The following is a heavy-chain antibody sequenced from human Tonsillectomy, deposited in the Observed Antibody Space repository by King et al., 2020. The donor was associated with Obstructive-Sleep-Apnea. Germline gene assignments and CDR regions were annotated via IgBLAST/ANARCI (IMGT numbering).Heavy chain of an antibody. J-gene: IGHJ4*02. CDR3: AKGPSYYYDSSGYYIDY. V-gene: IGHV3-43*01. CDR2: ISWDGGST. Sequence: VQLVESGGVVVQPGGSLRLSCAASGFTFDDYTMHWVRQAPGKGLEWVSLISWDGGSTYYADSVKGRFTISRDNSKNSLYLQMNSLRTEDTALYYCAKGPSYYYDSSGYYIDYWGQGTLVTVSS. CDR1: GFTFDDYT. D-gene: IGHD3-22*01.